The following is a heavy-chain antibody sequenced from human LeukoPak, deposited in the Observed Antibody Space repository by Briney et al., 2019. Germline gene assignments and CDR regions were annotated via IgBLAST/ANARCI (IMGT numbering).Heavy chain of an antibody. CDR1: GFTFSSYA. J-gene: IGHJ6*02. V-gene: IGHV3-23*01. Sequence: GGSLRLSCAASGFTFSSYAMSWVRQAPGKGLEWVSAISGSGGSTYYADSVKGRFTISRDNSKNTLYLQMNSLRAEDTAVYYCAKSTRDFYYYYGMDVWGQGTKVTVSS. CDR3: AKSTRDFYYYYGMDV. CDR2: ISGSGGST. D-gene: IGHD1-1*01.